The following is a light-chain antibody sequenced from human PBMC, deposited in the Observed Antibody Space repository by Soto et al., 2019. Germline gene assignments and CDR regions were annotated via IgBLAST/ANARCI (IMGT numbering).Light chain of an antibody. CDR1: QGIAPY. V-gene: IGKV1-27*01. Sequence: DVQMTQSPSSLSAFVGDRVTITCRASQGIAPYVAWFQQKPGKVHKLLISATSTLPSGVPSRFSGSGSGTDFTLTINSLQPEDVVTYYCQKDNSAPLTFGGGTKVEIK. J-gene: IGKJ4*01. CDR2: ATS. CDR3: QKDNSAPLT.